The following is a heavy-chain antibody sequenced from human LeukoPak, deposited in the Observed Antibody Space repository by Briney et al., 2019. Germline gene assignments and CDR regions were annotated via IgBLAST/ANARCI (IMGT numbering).Heavy chain of an antibody. Sequence: GGSLRLSCAASGFTFSDYYMSWIRQAPGKGLDWVSYISSSGSTIYYADSVKGRFTISRDNAKNSLYLQMNSLRAEDTAVYYCAIVPRGYSLPFFDYWGQGTRVTVSS. V-gene: IGHV3-11*04. J-gene: IGHJ4*02. CDR1: GFTFSDYY. D-gene: IGHD5-18*01. CDR3: AIVPRGYSLPFFDY. CDR2: ISSSGSTI.